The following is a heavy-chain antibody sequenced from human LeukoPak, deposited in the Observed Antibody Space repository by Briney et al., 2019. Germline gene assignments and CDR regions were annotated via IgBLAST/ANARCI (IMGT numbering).Heavy chain of an antibody. J-gene: IGHJ4*02. CDR3: AKDIGQQGFDY. CDR1: GFTFDDYA. V-gene: IGHV3-9*01. Sequence: GGSLRLSCAASGFTFDDYAMHWVRQAPGKGLEWVSGISWNSGSIGYADSVKGRFTISRDNAKNSLYLQMNSLRAEDTALYYCAKDIGQQGFDYWGQGTLVTVSS. CDR2: ISWNSGSI. D-gene: IGHD6-13*01.